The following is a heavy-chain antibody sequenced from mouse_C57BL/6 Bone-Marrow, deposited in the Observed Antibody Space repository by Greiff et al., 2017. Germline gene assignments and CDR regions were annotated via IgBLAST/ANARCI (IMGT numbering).Heavy chain of an antibody. CDR3: ARPISYYGSSHFAY. CDR2: ILPGSGST. Sequence: QVQLKQSGAELMKPGASVKLSCKATGYTFTGYWIEWVKQRPGHGLEWIGEILPGSGSTNYNEKFKGKATFTADTSSNTAYMQLSSLTTEDSAIYYCARPISYYGSSHFAYWGQGTLVTVSA. J-gene: IGHJ3*01. CDR1: GYTFTGYW. V-gene: IGHV1-9*01. D-gene: IGHD1-1*01.